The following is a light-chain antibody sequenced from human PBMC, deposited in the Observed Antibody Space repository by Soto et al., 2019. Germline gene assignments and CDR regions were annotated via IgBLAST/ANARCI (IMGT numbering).Light chain of an antibody. V-gene: IGLV7-46*01. CDR1: TGSVTSGHY. Sequence: QTVVTQEPSLTVSPGGTVTLTCGSSTGSVTSGHYPYWFQQKPGQAPRTLIYDTTNRLSWTPARFSGSLLGDKAALTLSGAQPEDEADYYCLLSYSGGDSVFGSGTKVTVL. J-gene: IGLJ1*01. CDR3: LLSYSGGDSV. CDR2: DTT.